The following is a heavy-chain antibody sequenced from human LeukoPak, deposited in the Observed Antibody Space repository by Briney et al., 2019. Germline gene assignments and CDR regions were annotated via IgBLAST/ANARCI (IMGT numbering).Heavy chain of an antibody. Sequence: GGSLRLSCAASGFTVSSNYMSWVRQAPGKGLEWVSVIYSGGSTYYADSVKGRFTISRDNSKNTLYLQMNSLRAEDTAVYYCARDNREDYYDSSGYYYQALWGQGTLVTVSS. CDR2: IYSGGST. CDR3: ARDNREDYYDSSGYYYQAL. CDR1: GFTVSSNY. D-gene: IGHD3-22*01. V-gene: IGHV3-66*01. J-gene: IGHJ4*02.